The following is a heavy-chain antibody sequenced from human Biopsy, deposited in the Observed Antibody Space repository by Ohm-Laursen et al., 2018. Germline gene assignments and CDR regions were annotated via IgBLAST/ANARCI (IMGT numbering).Heavy chain of an antibody. CDR1: GDSISSGVYY. D-gene: IGHD3-10*01. V-gene: IGHV4-31*01. J-gene: IGHJ5*02. Sequence: TLSLTCPVSGDSISSGVYYWNWFRQHPEKGLEWIGYISSGGYRKYTPSLQSLITISMDTSRNQFSLRLNSVTSADTAVYYCARAPYVSGSFGWFDPWGQGTLVTVSS. CDR3: ARAPYVSGSFGWFDP. CDR2: ISSGGYR.